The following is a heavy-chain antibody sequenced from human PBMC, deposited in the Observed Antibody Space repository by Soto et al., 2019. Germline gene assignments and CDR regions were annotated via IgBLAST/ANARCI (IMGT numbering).Heavy chain of an antibody. CDR1: GLTFSNYG. CDR2: IDGIGSST. V-gene: IGHV3-23*01. Sequence: EVQLLESGGGLVQPGRSLRLSCAASGLTFSNYGMKWVRQAPGKGLEWVSGIDGIGSSTYYADSVKGRFTISRDNSKNTLFLQMNSLRAEDTALYYCAGGLDYWGQGTLVTVSS. J-gene: IGHJ4*02. CDR3: AGGLDY. D-gene: IGHD2-15*01.